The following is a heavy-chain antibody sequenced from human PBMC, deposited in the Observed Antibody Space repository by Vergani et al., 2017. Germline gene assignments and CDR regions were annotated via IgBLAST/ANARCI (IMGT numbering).Heavy chain of an antibody. J-gene: IGHJ4*02. Sequence: QVQLQQWGAGLLKPSETLSLTCAVYGGSFSGYYWSWIRQPAGKGLEWIGRIHTSGSTNYNPSLKSRVTMSEDTSKNQFSLNLTSVTAADTAVYFCARGSCLGGSRYKPLCDYWGQGILVTVSS. D-gene: IGHD2-15*01. CDR3: ARGSCLGGSRYKPLCDY. CDR1: GGSFSGYY. V-gene: IGHV4-59*10. CDR2: IHTSGST.